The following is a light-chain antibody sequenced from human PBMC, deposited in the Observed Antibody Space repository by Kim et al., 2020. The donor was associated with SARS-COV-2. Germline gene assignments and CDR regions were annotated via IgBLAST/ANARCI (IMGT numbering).Light chain of an antibody. Sequence: ASVGDRVTITCRASQGISNYLAWYQQKSGKVPKLLIYAASTLHSGVPSRFSGSGSGTDFTLTISGLQPEDVATYFCQKFNGAPQTFGKGTKVDIK. V-gene: IGKV1-27*01. CDR2: AAS. CDR3: QKFNGAPQT. CDR1: QGISNY. J-gene: IGKJ1*01.